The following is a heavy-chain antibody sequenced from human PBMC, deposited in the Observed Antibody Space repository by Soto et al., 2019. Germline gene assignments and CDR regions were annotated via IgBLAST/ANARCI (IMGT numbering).Heavy chain of an antibody. CDR3: ARAYLTGTTPPHNWFDR. CDR1: GGSLGGYY. J-gene: IGHJ5*02. V-gene: IGHV4-34*01. CDR2: VSHVDST. Sequence: QVQLLQWGTGALKPSETLSLTCTVHGGSLGGYYWNWIRQSPGKALEWIGEVSHVDSTNYNPSLKGRATISLDTPKNQFSLKLTSMTAADTAVYYCARAYLTGTTPPHNWFDRWGQGTLVTVSS. D-gene: IGHD1-7*01.